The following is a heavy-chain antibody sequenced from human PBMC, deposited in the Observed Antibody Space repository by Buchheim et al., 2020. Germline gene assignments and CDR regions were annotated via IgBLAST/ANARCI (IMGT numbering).Heavy chain of an antibody. J-gene: IGHJ6*02. Sequence: QVQLVESGGGVVQPGRSLRLSCAASGFTFSSYAMHWVRQAPGKGLEWVAVISYDGSNKYYADSVKGRFTISRDNSKHTLYLQMNSLRAEDTAVYYSSSSFYYYYGMDVWGQGTT. CDR1: GFTFSSYA. CDR3: SSSFYYYYGMDV. V-gene: IGHV3-30-3*01. CDR2: ISYDGSNK.